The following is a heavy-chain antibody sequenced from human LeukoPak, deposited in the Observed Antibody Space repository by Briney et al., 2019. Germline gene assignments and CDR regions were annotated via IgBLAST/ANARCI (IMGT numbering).Heavy chain of an antibody. CDR3: ARARASRYYFDY. CDR2: INAGNGNT. Sequence: GASVKVSCKASGYTFTSYAMHWVRQAPGQRLEWMGWINAGNGNTKYSLKFQGRVTITRDTSASTAYMELSSLRSEDTAVYYCARARASRYYFDYWGQGTLVTVSS. V-gene: IGHV1-3*01. D-gene: IGHD3-16*02. CDR1: GYTFTSYA. J-gene: IGHJ4*02.